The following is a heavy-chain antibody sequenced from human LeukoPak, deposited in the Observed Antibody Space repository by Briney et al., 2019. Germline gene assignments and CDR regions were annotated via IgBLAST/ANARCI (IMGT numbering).Heavy chain of an antibody. Sequence: GGSLRLSCAASGFTFSSYAMHWVRQAPGKGLEWVAVISYDGSNKYYADSVKGRFTISRDNSKNTLYLQMNSLRAEDTAVYYCARGSGSSSRYFSDYWGQGTLVTVSS. D-gene: IGHD6-13*01. CDR3: ARGSGSSSRYFSDY. CDR1: GFTFSSYA. CDR2: ISYDGSNK. J-gene: IGHJ4*02. V-gene: IGHV3-30-3*01.